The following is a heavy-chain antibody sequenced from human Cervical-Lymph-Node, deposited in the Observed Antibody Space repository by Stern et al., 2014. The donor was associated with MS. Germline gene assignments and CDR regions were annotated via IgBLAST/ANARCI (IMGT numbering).Heavy chain of an antibody. V-gene: IGHV4-61*01. CDR2: IYYTGST. CDR1: GGSVTSGSHY. D-gene: IGHD6-19*01. CDR3: ARMFSSGWYDY. Sequence: QVQLQESGPGLVKPSETLPLTCIVSGGSVTSGSHYWSWIRQPPGKGLEWIGYIYYTGSTNYNPSLKSRVTILVDTSKNLFSLKLSSVTAADTAVYYCARMFSSGWYDYWGQGTLVTVSS. J-gene: IGHJ4*02.